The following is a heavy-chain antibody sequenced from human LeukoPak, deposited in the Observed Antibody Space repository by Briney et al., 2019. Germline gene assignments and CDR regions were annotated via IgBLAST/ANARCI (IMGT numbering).Heavy chain of an antibody. V-gene: IGHV3-23*01. CDR3: AKDETYDSSGYYYPRPSDY. D-gene: IGHD3-22*01. CDR2: ISGSGGST. Sequence: GRSLRLSCAASGFTFSSYAMSWVRQAPGKGLEWVSAISGSGGSTYYADSVKGRFTISRDNSKNTLYLQMNSLRAEDTAVYYCAKDETYDSSGYYYPRPSDYWGQGTLVTVSS. CDR1: GFTFSSYA. J-gene: IGHJ4*02.